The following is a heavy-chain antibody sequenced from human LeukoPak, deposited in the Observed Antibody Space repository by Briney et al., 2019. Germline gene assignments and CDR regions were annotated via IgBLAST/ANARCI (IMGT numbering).Heavy chain of an antibody. CDR1: GGSFNSYA. V-gene: IGHV1-69*06. CDR3: ARSQPLAYFDL. Sequence: SVKVSCKASGGSFNSYAISWVRQAPGQGLEWMGGIIRIFGTANYAQKFQGRVTITADKSTNTAYMELSSLRSEDTAVYYCARSQPLAYFDLWGRGTLVTVSS. CDR2: IIRIFGTA. J-gene: IGHJ2*01.